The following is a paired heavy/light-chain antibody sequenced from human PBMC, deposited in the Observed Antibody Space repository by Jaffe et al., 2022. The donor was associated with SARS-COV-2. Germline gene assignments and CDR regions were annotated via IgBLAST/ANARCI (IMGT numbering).Light chain of an antibody. J-gene: IGLJ3*02. CDR3: MIWPSNAWV. CDR1: SDINVGSYN. Sequence: QPVLTQPPSSSASPGESARLTCTLPSDINVGSYNIYWYQQKPGSPPRYLLYYYSDSDKGQGSGVPSRFSGSKDASANTGILLISGLQSEDEADYYCMIWPSNAWVFGGGTKLTVL. V-gene: IGLV5-37*01. CDR2: YYSDSDK.
Heavy chain of an antibody. CDR2: ISSSGSTI. CDR1: GFTFSDYY. Sequence: QVQLVESGGGLVKPGGSLRLSCAASGFTFSDYYMSWIRQAPGKGLEWVSYISSSGSTIYYADSVKGRFTISRDNAKNSLYLQMNSLRAEDTAVYYCARAPPLRGSSVGTDYWGQGTLVTVSS. J-gene: IGHJ4*02. CDR3: ARAPPLRGSSVGTDY. D-gene: IGHD2-2*01. V-gene: IGHV3-11*01.